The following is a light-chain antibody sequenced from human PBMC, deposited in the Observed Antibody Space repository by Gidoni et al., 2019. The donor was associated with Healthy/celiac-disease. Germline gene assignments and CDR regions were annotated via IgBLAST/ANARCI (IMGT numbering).Light chain of an antibody. CDR3: QAWDSSTAV. V-gene: IGLV3-1*01. Sequence: PSVSVSPGQTASITCSGDKLGDKYACWYQQKPGQSPVLVIYQDSKRPSGIPERFSGSNSGNTATLTISGTQAMDEAYYYCQAWDSSTAVFGGGTKLTVL. CDR1: KLGDKY. CDR2: QDS. J-gene: IGLJ3*02.